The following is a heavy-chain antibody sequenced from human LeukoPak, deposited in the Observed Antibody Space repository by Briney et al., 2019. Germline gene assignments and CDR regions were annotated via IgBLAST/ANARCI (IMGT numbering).Heavy chain of an antibody. V-gene: IGHV3-30-3*01. CDR1: GFTFSDYT. Sequence: PGGSLRLSCAASGFTFSDYTIHWVRQAPGKGLEWVALISYDGSNKYYADSVKGRFTISRDNSKNTLYLQMNILRAEDTAVYYCARDLYSSYSILDYWGQGTLVTVSS. J-gene: IGHJ4*02. CDR3: ARDLYSSYSILDY. D-gene: IGHD6-6*01. CDR2: ISYDGSNK.